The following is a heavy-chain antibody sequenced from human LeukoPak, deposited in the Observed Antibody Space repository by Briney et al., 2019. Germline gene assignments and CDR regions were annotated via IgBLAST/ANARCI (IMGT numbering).Heavy chain of an antibody. CDR2: IRSKAYGGTT. Sequence: PGGSLRLSCTASGFTFGDYAMSWVRQAPGKGLEWVGFIRSKAYGGTTDYAASVKGRFTISRDDSKSIAYLQMNSLKTEDTAVYYCTRVKFYFDYWGQGTLVTVSS. CDR1: GFTFGDYA. V-gene: IGHV3-49*04. J-gene: IGHJ4*02. CDR3: TRVKFYFDY.